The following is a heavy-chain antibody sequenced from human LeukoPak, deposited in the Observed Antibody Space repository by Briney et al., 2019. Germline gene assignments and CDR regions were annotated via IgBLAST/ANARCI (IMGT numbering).Heavy chain of an antibody. CDR2: IHYSGST. CDR3: ARGRVGAPNNFDY. D-gene: IGHD1-26*01. Sequence: PSETLSLSYTVSGGSISSHYWSWIRQPPGKGLEWIGYIHYSGSTNYNPCLKSRVTISVDTSKNQFSLKLSSVTAADTAVYYCARGRVGAPNNFDYWGQGTLVTVSS. CDR1: GGSISSHY. J-gene: IGHJ4*02. V-gene: IGHV4-59*11.